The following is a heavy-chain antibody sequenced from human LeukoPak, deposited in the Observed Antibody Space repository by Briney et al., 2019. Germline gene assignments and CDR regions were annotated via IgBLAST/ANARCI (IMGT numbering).Heavy chain of an antibody. CDR2: INSDGRNT. D-gene: IGHD3-10*01. CDR3: AKDGLGVLLWFGESYDAFDI. CDR1: AFSVSNYW. Sequence: GGSLRLSCTASAFSVSNYWMHWVRQAPGKGLIWVSRINSDGRNTGYADSVKGRFTISRDNADNTIYLHMNSLRVDDTAVYYCAKDGLGVLLWFGESYDAFDIWGQGTMVTVSS. J-gene: IGHJ3*02. V-gene: IGHV3-74*01.